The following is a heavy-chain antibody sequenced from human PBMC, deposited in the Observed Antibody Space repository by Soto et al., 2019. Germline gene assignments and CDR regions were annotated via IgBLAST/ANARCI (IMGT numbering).Heavy chain of an antibody. CDR3: ARDLWGYCGADCYPLDV. J-gene: IGHJ6*02. Sequence: SETLSLTCTASGGSISSYYWSWIRQPPGKGLEWIGYMYNTGSTIYNPSLKSRVTISVDTSKNQFSLKLNSVTAADTAVYYCARDLWGYCGADCYPLDVWGQGTTVTVSS. CDR1: GGSISSYY. V-gene: IGHV4-59*01. CDR2: MYNTGST. D-gene: IGHD2-21*02.